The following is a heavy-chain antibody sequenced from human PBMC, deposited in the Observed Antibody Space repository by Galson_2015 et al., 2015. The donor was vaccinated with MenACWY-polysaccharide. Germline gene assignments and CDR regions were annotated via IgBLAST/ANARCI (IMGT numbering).Heavy chain of an antibody. CDR3: ARDMRIGLGYCTNGVCSDRWQPNYYYYGMDV. CDR2: IYSGGST. CDR1: GFTVSSNY. D-gene: IGHD2-8*01. Sequence: SLRLSCAASGFTVSSNYMSWVRQAPGKGLEWVSVIYSGGSTYYADSVKGRFTISRDNSKNTLYLQMNSLRAEDTAVYYCARDMRIGLGYCTNGVCSDRWQPNYYYYGMDVWGQGTTVTVSS. V-gene: IGHV3-66*01. J-gene: IGHJ6*02.